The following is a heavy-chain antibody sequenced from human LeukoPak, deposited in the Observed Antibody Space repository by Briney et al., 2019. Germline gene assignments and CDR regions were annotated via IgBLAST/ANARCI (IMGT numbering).Heavy chain of an antibody. Sequence: GGSLRLSCAASGFTFSSYIMNWVGQGPGKGLEWVSSISPSGSHKYYADSVKGRFTISRDNAKNSVSLQMNSLRAEDTAVYYCARVSDSTPDEGSWGQGTLVTVSS. V-gene: IGHV3-21*01. J-gene: IGHJ5*01. CDR2: ISPSGSHK. CDR3: ARVSDSTPDEGS. CDR1: GFTFSSYI. D-gene: IGHD3-22*01.